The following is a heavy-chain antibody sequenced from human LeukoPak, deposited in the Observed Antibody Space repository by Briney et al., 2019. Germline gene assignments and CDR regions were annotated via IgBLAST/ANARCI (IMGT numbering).Heavy chain of an antibody. D-gene: IGHD1-1*01. CDR3: ARGYGYWFDP. J-gene: IGHJ5*02. CDR2: ISSNGGST. V-gene: IGHV3-64*01. CDR1: GFTFSSYS. Sequence: PGGSLRLSCAASGFTFSSYSMHWVRQAPGKGLEYVSAISSNGGSTYYANSVKGRFTISRDNSKNTLYLQMGSLRAEDMAVYYCARGYGYWFDPWGQGTRVTVSS.